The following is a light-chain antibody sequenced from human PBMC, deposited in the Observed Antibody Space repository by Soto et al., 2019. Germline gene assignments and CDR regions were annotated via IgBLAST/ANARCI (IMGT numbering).Light chain of an antibody. CDR1: QSISPW. Sequence: DIQMTQSPSTLSAYVGERVTITCRASQSISPWLAWYQKKPGKAPNLLIYRASNLQTGVPSRFSVSGSGTEFTLTINSRQPGDYETYYCQLYRSSPYTFGQGTNLEIE. CDR3: QLYRSSPYT. CDR2: RAS. V-gene: IGKV1-5*03. J-gene: IGKJ2*01.